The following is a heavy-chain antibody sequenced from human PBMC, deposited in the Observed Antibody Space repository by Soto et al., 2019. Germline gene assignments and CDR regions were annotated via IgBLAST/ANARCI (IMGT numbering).Heavy chain of an antibody. CDR2: IYYSGST. CDR1: GGSIGSSSDY. J-gene: IGHJ6*02. CDR3: ARLVVVVPAAINYYYYGMDV. D-gene: IGHD2-2*01. V-gene: IGHV4-39*01. Sequence: SETLSLTCTVSGGSIGSSSDYWGWIRQPPGKGLEWIGSIYYSGSTYYNPSLKSRVTISVDTSKNQFSLKLSSVTAADTAVYYCARLVVVVPAAINYYYYGMDVWGQGTTVTVSS.